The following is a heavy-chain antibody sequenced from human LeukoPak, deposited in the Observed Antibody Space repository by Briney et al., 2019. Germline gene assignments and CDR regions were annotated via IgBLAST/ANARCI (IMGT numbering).Heavy chain of an antibody. CDR2: IMPLFGTA. J-gene: IGHJ5*02. D-gene: IGHD4-17*01. CDR1: GGTFNNSA. Sequence: SVKVSFKTSGGTFNNSAISWVRQAPGQGLEWLGGIMPLFGTAGYAQKFQGRVTITKDESTRTVYLELTSLTSDDTAVYYCARDVHGDYGSGWFDPWGQGNLVSVSS. CDR3: ARDVHGDYGSGWFDP. V-gene: IGHV1-69*05.